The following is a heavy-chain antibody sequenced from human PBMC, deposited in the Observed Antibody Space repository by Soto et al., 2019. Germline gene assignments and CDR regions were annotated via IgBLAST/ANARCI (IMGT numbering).Heavy chain of an antibody. J-gene: IGHJ4*02. D-gene: IGHD2-21*01. CDR2: IYQSGST. Sequence: SETLSLTCGVSGGSISSGGYSWSWIRQPPGKGLEWIGYIYQSGSTFYNPSLKSRVTISLDKSKNQSSLNLNSVTAADTAVYYCARGGLLVYYGGATCHNSFDYWGQGAPDTVSS. V-gene: IGHV4-30-2*01. CDR1: GGSISSGGYS. CDR3: ARGGLLVYYGGATCHNSFDY.